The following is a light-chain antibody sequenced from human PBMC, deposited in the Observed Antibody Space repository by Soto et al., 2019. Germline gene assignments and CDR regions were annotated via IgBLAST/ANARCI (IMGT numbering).Light chain of an antibody. CDR3: QQYENFPIT. V-gene: IGKV1-33*01. J-gene: IGKJ5*01. CDR2: DAS. CDR1: QDISDV. Sequence: DIQMTQSPSTLSGSVGDRVTITCHASQDISDVLNWYQQQPGKAPKVLIYDASKSQTGVPSRFSGRGSGTDFILTISSLQPEDIATYYCQQYENFPITFGQGTRLEIK.